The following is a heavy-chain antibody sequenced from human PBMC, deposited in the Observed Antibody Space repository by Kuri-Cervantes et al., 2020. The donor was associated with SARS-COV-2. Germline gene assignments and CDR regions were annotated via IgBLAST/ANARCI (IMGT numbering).Heavy chain of an antibody. V-gene: IGHV3-49*04. CDR1: GFTFSSYE. D-gene: IGHD3-3*01. CDR3: TRYDFWSGYYHDY. CDR2: IRSKAYGGTT. J-gene: IGHJ4*02. Sequence: GGSLRLSCAASGFTFSSYEMNWVRQAPGKGLEWVGFIRSKAYGGTTEYAASVKGRFTISRDDSKSIAYLQMNSLKTEDTAVYYCTRYDFWSGYYHDYWGQGTLVTVSS.